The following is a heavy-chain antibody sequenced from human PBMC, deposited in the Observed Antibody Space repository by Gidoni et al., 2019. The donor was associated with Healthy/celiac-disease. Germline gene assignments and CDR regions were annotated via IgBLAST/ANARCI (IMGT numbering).Heavy chain of an antibody. CDR3: ARGRPVWGYRAQNYYYYGMDV. CDR2: INHSGSP. Sequence: QVQLQQWGAGLLKPSETLSLTCAVYGGSFRGYYWIWIRQPPGKGLEWIGEINHSGSPNYNPSLKSRVTISVDTSKNQFSLKLSSVTAADTAVYYCARGRPVWGYRAQNYYYYGMDVWGQGTTVTVSS. V-gene: IGHV4-34*01. J-gene: IGHJ6*02. D-gene: IGHD3-16*02. CDR1: GGSFRGYY.